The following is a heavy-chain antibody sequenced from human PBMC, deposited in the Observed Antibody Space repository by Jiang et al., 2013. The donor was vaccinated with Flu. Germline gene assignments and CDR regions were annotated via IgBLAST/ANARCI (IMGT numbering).Heavy chain of an antibody. D-gene: IGHD1-26*01. J-gene: IGHJ1*01. CDR2: IYTSGST. CDR1: GGSISSGSYY. CDR3: ARASGSYYGEYFQH. Sequence: GLVKPSQTLSLTCTVSGGSISSGSYYWSWIRQPAGKGLEWIGRIYTSGSTNYNPSLKSRVTISVDTSKNQFSLKLSSVTAADTAVYYCARASGSYYGEYFQHWGQGTLVTVSS. V-gene: IGHV4-61*02.